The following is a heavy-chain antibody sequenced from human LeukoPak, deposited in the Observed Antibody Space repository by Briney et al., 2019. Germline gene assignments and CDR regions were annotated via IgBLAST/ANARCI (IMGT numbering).Heavy chain of an antibody. V-gene: IGHV3-48*01. CDR3: ARGRKSITMIVVVITKRKYAFDI. Sequence: PGGSLRLSCAASGFTFSSYSMNWVRQAPGKGLEWASYISSSSSTIYYADSVKGRFTISRDNAKNSLYLKMNSLRAEDTAVYYCARGRKSITMIVVVITKRKYAFDIWGQGTMVTVSS. CDR1: GFTFSSYS. CDR2: ISSSSSTI. D-gene: IGHD3-22*01. J-gene: IGHJ3*02.